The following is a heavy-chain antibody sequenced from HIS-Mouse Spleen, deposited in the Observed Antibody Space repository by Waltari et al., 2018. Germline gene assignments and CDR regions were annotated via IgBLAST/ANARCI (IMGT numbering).Heavy chain of an antibody. D-gene: IGHD6-13*01. Sequence: QLQLQESGPGLVKPSETLSLTCTVSGGSISSSSYYWGWIRQPPGKGLEWIGRIYYSGSTSYNPSLKSRVTISVDTSKNQFSLKLSSVTAADTAVYYCAREIPYSSSWYDWYFDLWCRGTLVTVSS. V-gene: IGHV4-39*07. CDR2: IYYSGST. J-gene: IGHJ2*01. CDR1: GGSISSSSYY. CDR3: AREIPYSSSWYDWYFDL.